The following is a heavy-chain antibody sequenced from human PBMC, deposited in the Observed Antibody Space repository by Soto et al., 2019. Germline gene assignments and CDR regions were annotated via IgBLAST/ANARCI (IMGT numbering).Heavy chain of an antibody. CDR1: GYTFTSYG. CDR2: ISAYNGNT. V-gene: IGHV1-18*01. CDR3: ARSLYGYCSGGSCHLWFDWFDP. J-gene: IGHJ5*02. D-gene: IGHD2-15*01. Sequence: GASVKGSCKDAGYTFTSYGISWLRQDPGQRLEWMGWISAYNGNTNYAQKLQGRVTMTTDTSTSTAYMELRSLRSDDTAVYYCARSLYGYCSGGSCHLWFDWFDPWGQGTLVTVSS.